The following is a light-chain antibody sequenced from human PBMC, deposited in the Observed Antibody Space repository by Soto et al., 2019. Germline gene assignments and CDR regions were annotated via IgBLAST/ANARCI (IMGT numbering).Light chain of an antibody. V-gene: IGLV2-14*01. CDR1: SSDVGVYNY. CDR2: EVI. CDR3: SSYTSSSPDWV. Sequence: QSALTQPASVSGSPGQSITISCTGTSSDVGVYNYVSWYQQHPGKAPKLMIYEVINRPSGVSNRFYGSKSGNTASLTISGLQAEDEADYYCSSYTSSSPDWVFGGGTKVTVL. J-gene: IGLJ3*02.